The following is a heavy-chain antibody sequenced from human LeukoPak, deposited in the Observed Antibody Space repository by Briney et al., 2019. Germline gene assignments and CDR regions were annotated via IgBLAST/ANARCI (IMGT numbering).Heavy chain of an antibody. CDR1: GGTFSSYA. J-gene: IGHJ3*02. Sequence: ASVKVSCKASGGTFSSYAISWVRQAPGQGLEWMGRIIPIFGIANYAQKFQGRVTITADKSTSTAYMELSSLRSEDTAVYYCARAVVVVAATNGAFDIWGQGTMVTVSS. CDR3: ARAVVVVAATNGAFDI. D-gene: IGHD2-15*01. CDR2: IIPIFGIA. V-gene: IGHV1-69*04.